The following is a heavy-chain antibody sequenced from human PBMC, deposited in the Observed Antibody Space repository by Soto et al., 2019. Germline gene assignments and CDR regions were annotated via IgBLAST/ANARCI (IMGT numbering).Heavy chain of an antibody. Sequence: GGSLRLSCAASGFTFSSYWMHWVRQAPGKGLVWVSRINSDGSSTSYADSVKGRFTISRDNAKNTLYLQMNSLRAEDTAVYYCARDRVYDFWSGFGRESSDAFDIWGQGTMVTVSS. CDR2: INSDGSST. CDR1: GFTFSSYW. D-gene: IGHD3-3*01. V-gene: IGHV3-74*01. CDR3: ARDRVYDFWSGFGRESSDAFDI. J-gene: IGHJ3*02.